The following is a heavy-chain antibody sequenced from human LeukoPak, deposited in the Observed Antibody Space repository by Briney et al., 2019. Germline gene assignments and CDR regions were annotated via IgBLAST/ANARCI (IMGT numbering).Heavy chain of an antibody. Sequence: SETLSLTCAVYGGSFSGYYWSWIRQPPGKGLGWIGEINHSGSTNYNPSLKSRVTISVDTSKNQFSLKLSSVTAADTAVYYCARVVDVDIVATTNYFDYWGQGTLVTVSS. CDR2: INHSGST. CDR1: GGSFSGYY. CDR3: ARVVDVDIVATTNYFDY. D-gene: IGHD5-12*01. V-gene: IGHV4-34*01. J-gene: IGHJ4*02.